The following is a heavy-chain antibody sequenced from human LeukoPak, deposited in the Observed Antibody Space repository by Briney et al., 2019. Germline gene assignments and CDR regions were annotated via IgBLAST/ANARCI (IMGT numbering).Heavy chain of an antibody. CDR1: GFTFSSYA. V-gene: IGHV3-33*08. J-gene: IGHJ4*02. CDR3: ARDHDYYDSSGYPDY. Sequence: GGSLRLSCTASGFTFSSYAIHWARQAPGKGLEWVAVIWYDGSNKYYADSVKGRFTISRDNSKNTLYLQMNSLRAEDTAVYYCARDHDYYDSSGYPDYWGQGTLVTVSS. CDR2: IWYDGSNK. D-gene: IGHD3-22*01.